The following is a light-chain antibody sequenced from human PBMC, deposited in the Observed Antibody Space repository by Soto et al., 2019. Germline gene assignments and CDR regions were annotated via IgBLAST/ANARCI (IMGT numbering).Light chain of an antibody. CDR1: SSDIGGYNF. Sequence: QSALTQPASVSGSPGQSITISCTGTSSDIGGYNFVSWYQQHPGKAPKLMIYDVSNRPSGVSNRFSGSKSGNTASLTISGLQAEDEADYYCSSYTSRSTPYGFGTGTKLTVL. CDR2: DVS. J-gene: IGLJ1*01. V-gene: IGLV2-14*01. CDR3: SSYTSRSTPYG.